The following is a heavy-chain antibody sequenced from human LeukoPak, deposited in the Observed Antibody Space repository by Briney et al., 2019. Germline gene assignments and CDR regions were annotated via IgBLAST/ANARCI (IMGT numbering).Heavy chain of an antibody. D-gene: IGHD6-19*01. CDR2: INHSGST. CDR1: GGSFSGYY. J-gene: IGHJ6*02. V-gene: IGHV4-34*01. Sequence: SETLSLTCAVYGGSFSGYYWSWIRQPPGNGLEWIGEINHSGSTNYNPSLKSRVTISVDTSKNQFSLKLSSVTAADTAVYYCTRVSSSPSRGYYYGMDVWGQGTTVTVSS. CDR3: TRVSSSPSRGYYYGMDV.